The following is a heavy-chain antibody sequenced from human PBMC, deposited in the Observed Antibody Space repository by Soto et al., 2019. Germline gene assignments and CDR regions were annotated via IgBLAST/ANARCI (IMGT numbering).Heavy chain of an antibody. CDR3: AKDHDEDFGYDLDYFNY. Sequence: GGSLRLSCAASGFNFDDYAMHWVRRVPGKGLEWVSGISWEGGSIGYADSVKGRFTISRDNAKNSLYLEMNSLRSEDTAFYYCAKDHDEDFGYDLDYFNYWGQGTLVTVS. CDR2: ISWEGGSI. J-gene: IGHJ4*02. D-gene: IGHD5-12*01. V-gene: IGHV3-9*01. CDR1: GFNFDDYA.